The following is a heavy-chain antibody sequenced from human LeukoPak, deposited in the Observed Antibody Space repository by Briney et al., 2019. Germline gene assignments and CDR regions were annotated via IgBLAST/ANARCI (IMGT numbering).Heavy chain of an antibody. D-gene: IGHD6-19*01. CDR3: ARGGLETVPGKYYHYVMDV. CDR1: SYRFTDYY. V-gene: IGHV1-2*02. J-gene: IGHJ6*02. Sequence: ASVKVSCKASSYRFTDYYINWVRQAPGQGLEWMGWINPNSGGTNYAQKFQGRVTMTRDTSISTAYMDLSRLTSDDTALYYCARGGLETVPGKYYHYVMDVWGQGTTVTVSS. CDR2: INPNSGGT.